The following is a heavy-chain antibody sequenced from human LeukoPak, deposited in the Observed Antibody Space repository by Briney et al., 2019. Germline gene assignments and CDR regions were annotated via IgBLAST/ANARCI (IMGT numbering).Heavy chain of an antibody. CDR3: ARGAGGYPSYFDY. CDR1: GFTFSSYA. Sequence: GGSLRLSCAASGFTFSSYAMHWVRQAPGKGLEWVAVISYDGSNKYYADSVKGRFTISRDNSKNTLYLQMNSLRAEDTAVYYCARGAGGYPSYFDYWGQGTLVTVSS. J-gene: IGHJ4*02. D-gene: IGHD3-16*01. V-gene: IGHV3-30*04. CDR2: ISYDGSNK.